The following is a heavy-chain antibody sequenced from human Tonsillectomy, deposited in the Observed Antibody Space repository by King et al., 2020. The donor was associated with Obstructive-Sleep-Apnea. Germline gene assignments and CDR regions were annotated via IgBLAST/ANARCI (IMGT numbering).Heavy chain of an antibody. V-gene: IGHV4-39*07. D-gene: IGHD3-9*01. CDR1: GGSISSSSYY. CDR2: IYYSGST. J-gene: IGHJ4*02. CDR3: ARQILTGHGPAKYYFDY. Sequence: QLQESGPGLVKPSETLSLTCTVSGGSISSSSYYWGWIRQPPGKGLEWIGSIYYSGSTYYNPSLKSRVTISVDTSKNQFSLKLSSVTAADTAGYYCARQILTGHGPAKYYFDYWGQGTLVTVSS.